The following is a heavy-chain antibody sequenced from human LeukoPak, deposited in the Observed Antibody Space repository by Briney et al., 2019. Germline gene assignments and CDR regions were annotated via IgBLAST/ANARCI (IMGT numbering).Heavy chain of an antibody. Sequence: AETLSLTCAVYGGSFSGYYWSWIRQPPGKGLEWIGEINHSGSTDYNPSLKSRVTISEDTSKNQFSLKLNSVTAADTAVYYCVTGQWLVPVSYWGQGTVVTVSS. CDR2: INHSGST. V-gene: IGHV4-34*01. D-gene: IGHD6-19*01. CDR3: VTGQWLVPVSY. J-gene: IGHJ4*02. CDR1: GGSFSGYY.